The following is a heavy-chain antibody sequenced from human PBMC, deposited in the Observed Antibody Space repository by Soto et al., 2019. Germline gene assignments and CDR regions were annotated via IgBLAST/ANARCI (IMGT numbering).Heavy chain of an antibody. CDR1: GGSFETYY. V-gene: IGHV4-34*01. J-gene: IGHJ6*02. D-gene: IGHD1-26*01. CDR3: ARGGGLRAGMDV. CDR2: INLRGST. Sequence: QVQLQQWGAGLLKPSETLSLTCAVYGGSFETYYWTWIRQPPGKGLEWIGEINLRGSTNNNPSLNSGVTTSLDTSQKHTSVKVRSVAAADSAIYYCARGGGLRAGMDVWGQGTPVTVSS.